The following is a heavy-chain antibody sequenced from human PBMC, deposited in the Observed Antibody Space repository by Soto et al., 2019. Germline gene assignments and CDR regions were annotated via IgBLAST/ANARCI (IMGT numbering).Heavy chain of an antibody. J-gene: IGHJ4*02. V-gene: IGHV4-59*11. Sequence: GSLRLSCSASGFTFSRHAMHWVRQPPGKGLECMGYVYYSGSTNYNPSLKSRVTISVDTSKNQISLRLKSVTAADTAVYYCARAETSGIHYFDYWGQGSLVTVSS. D-gene: IGHD6-13*01. CDR2: VYYSGST. CDR3: ARAETSGIHYFDY. CDR1: GFTFSRHA.